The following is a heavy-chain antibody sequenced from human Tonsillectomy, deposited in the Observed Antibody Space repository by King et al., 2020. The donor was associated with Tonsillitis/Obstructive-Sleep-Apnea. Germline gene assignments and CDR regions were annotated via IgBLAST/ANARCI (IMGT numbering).Heavy chain of an antibody. V-gene: IGHV4-59*01. CDR2: MYYSGST. J-gene: IGHJ3*02. Sequence: LQLQESGPGLVKPSETLSLTCTVSGGSISSYSWSWIRQPPGKGLEWIGYMYYSGSTNYNPSLKSRVTISVDTSKNQFSLKLSSVTAADTAVYYCARDMVLEAGGDAFEIWGQGTMVTVSS. CDR3: ARDMVLEAGGDAFEI. D-gene: IGHD2-8*01. CDR1: GGSISSYS.